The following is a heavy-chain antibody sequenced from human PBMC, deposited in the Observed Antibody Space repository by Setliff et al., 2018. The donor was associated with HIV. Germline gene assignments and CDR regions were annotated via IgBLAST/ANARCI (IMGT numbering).Heavy chain of an antibody. J-gene: IGHJ4*02. CDR2: INPNTGGT. CDR3: AVMGYCGGNSCYRTEGFDY. D-gene: IGHD2-2*01. CDR1: GYYFTAYY. Sequence: ASVKVSCKASGYYFTAYYMHWVRQAPGQGLEWMGWINPNTGGTQYAQKFQGRVTVTRDTPIRTAYMELKSLRSDDTAMFYCAVMGYCGGNSCYRTEGFDYWGQGTLVTVSS. V-gene: IGHV1-2*02.